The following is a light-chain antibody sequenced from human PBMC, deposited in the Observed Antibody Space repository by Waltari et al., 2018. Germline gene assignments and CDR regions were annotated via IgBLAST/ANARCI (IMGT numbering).Light chain of an antibody. J-gene: IGKJ3*01. CDR3: QQSFDSVFT. Sequence: IQLTQSPSPLSPSVGDRVPITCRAGRTVSTYLNWYQQKPGKAPKLLIYAASILQSGVPSRFSGSGSGTEFSLTIASLQPEDSATYYCQQSFDSVFTFGPGTTVNV. CDR2: AAS. CDR1: RTVSTY. V-gene: IGKV1-39*01.